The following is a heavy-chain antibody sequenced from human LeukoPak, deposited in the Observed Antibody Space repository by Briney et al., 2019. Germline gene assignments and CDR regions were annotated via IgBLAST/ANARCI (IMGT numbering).Heavy chain of an antibody. V-gene: IGHV3-48*02. CDR2: ISSSSSTI. CDR3: ARVHYNTAMVDIDY. CDR1: GFTFSSYS. J-gene: IGHJ4*02. D-gene: IGHD5-18*01. Sequence: GGSLRLSCAASGFTFSSYSMNWVRQAPGKGLEWVSYISSSSSTIYYADSVKGRFTISRDNAQNSVYLQMNSLRDEDTAVYYCARVHYNTAMVDIDYWGQGTLVTVSS.